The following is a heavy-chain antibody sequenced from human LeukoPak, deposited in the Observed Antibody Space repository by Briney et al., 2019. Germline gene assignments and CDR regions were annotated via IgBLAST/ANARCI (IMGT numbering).Heavy chain of an antibody. CDR2: IKQDGSEK. Sequence: GGSLRLSCAASGFTFSSYWMSWVRQAPGKGLEWVANIKQDGSEKYYVDSVKGRFTISRDNAKNSLYLQMNSLRAEDTAVYYCARSVLLWFGELLSDAFDIWGQGTMVTVSS. D-gene: IGHD3-10*01. CDR3: ARSVLLWFGELLSDAFDI. V-gene: IGHV3-7*01. CDR1: GFTFSSYW. J-gene: IGHJ3*02.